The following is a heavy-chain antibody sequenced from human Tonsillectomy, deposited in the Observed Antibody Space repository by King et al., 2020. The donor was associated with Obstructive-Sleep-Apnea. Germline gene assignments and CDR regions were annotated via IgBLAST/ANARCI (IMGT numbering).Heavy chain of an antibody. V-gene: IGHV1-18*01. J-gene: IGHJ4*02. CDR2: ISAYNGNT. CDR3: VRDTAITLSRFLRDL. Sequence: QLVQSGAEVKKPGASVKVSCKASGYTFTNYGISWVRQAPGQGLEWMGWISAYNGNTNYAQKLQGRVTMTTDTSTSTAYMELRSLRSDDTAVYYCVRDTAITLSRFLRDLWGQGTLVTVSS. D-gene: IGHD3-3*01. CDR1: GYTFTNYG.